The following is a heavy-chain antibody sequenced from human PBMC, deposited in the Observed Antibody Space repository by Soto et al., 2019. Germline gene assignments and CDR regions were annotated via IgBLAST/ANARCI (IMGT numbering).Heavy chain of an antibody. Sequence: EVQLVESGGVVVQPGGSLRLSCAASGFNFDDYTMQWVRQAPGKGLEWVSLISWDGGSTYHADSVKGRFTISRDNSKNSLYLPMNSLITEDTPLYYCARDITVSGWYSLAYWGQGTLVTVSS. D-gene: IGHD6-19*01. CDR3: ARDITVSGWYSLAY. V-gene: IGHV3-43*01. CDR2: ISWDGGST. CDR1: GFNFDDYT. J-gene: IGHJ4*02.